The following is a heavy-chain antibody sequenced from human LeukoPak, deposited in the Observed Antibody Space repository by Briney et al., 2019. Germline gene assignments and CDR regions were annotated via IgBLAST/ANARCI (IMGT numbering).Heavy chain of an antibody. CDR2: INHSGST. J-gene: IGHJ3*02. CDR1: GGSFSGYY. D-gene: IGHD3-3*01. CDR3: ARVFWKESFAFDI. Sequence: SETLSLTCAVYGGSFSGYYWSWIRQPPGKGLEWIGEINHSGSTNYNPSLKSRVTISVDTSKNQFSLKLSSVTAADTAVYYCARVFWKESFAFDIWGQGTMVTVSS. V-gene: IGHV4-34*01.